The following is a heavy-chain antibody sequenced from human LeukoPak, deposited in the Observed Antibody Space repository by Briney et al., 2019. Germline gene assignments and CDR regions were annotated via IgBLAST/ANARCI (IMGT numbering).Heavy chain of an antibody. CDR2: IYYSGST. D-gene: IGHD2-2*01. J-gene: IGHJ4*02. Sequence: PSETLSLTCTVSGGSISSSSYYWGWIRQPPGKGLEWIGSIYYSGSTYYNPSLKSRVTISVDTSKNQFSLKLSSVTAADTAVYYCARERCSSTSCYWFDYWGQGTLVTVSS. V-gene: IGHV4-39*07. CDR3: ARERCSSTSCYWFDY. CDR1: GGSISSSSYY.